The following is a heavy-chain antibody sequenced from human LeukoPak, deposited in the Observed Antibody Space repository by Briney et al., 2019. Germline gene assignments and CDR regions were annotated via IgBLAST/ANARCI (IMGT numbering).Heavy chain of an antibody. D-gene: IGHD3-3*01. CDR2: IYYSGST. J-gene: IGHJ6*03. CDR3: ARRYDFFAMDV. Sequence: SETLSLTCTVSGGSISSYYWSWIRQPPGKGLEWIGYIYYSGSTNYNPSLKSRVTISVDTSKNQFSLKLSSVTAADTAAYYCARRYDFFAMDVWGKGTTVTVSS. CDR1: GGSISSYY. V-gene: IGHV4-59*01.